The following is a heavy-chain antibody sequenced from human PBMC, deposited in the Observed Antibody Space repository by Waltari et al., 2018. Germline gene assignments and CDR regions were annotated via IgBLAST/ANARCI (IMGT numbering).Heavy chain of an antibody. CDR3: ARYNWDDWKSFVY. CDR1: GFTFSTSW. J-gene: IGHJ4*02. Sequence: EVQLVESGGSLVQPGGSLRLSCVASGFTFSTSWIHWVRQAPGKGLVWVSRINGDGTNTNYADSVKGRFTISRDNAKSTLYLQMNSLRAEDTAMYYCARYNWDDWKSFVYWGQGALVTVAS. D-gene: IGHD1-1*01. CDR2: INGDGTNT. V-gene: IGHV3-74*01.